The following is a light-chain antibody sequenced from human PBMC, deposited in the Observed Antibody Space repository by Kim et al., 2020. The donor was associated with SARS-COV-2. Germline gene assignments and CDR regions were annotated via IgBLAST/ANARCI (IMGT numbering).Light chain of an antibody. V-gene: IGKV1-39*01. CDR3: QQSYSTAWA. Sequence: DIQMTQSPSSLSASVGDRVTITRRASQSISSYLNWYQQKPGKAPKRLIYAASSLQSGVPSRFSGSGSGTDFTLTISSLQPEGCATYYCQQSYSTAWAFGQGTEVDIK. CDR2: AAS. J-gene: IGKJ1*01. CDR1: QSISSY.